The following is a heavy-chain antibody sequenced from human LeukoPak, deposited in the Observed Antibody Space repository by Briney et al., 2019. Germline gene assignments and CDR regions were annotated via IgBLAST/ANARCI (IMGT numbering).Heavy chain of an antibody. CDR1: DYTFTGCY. J-gene: IGHJ5*02. V-gene: IGHV1-2*02. D-gene: IGHD2-2*01. CDR3: ARDRGGYCSTTSCSMEWLDP. CDR2: INPNSGGT. Sequence: ASVKVSCKTSDYTFTGCYMHWLRQAPGQGLEWMGWINPNSGGTNYAQEFQGRVTMTRDTSISTAYMELSRLRSDDTAVYYCARDRGGYCSTTSCSMEWLDPWGQGTLVTVSS.